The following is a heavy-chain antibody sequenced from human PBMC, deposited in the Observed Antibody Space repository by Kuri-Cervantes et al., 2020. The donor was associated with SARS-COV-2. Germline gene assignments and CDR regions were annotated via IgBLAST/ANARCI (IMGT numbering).Heavy chain of an antibody. CDR3: ALVNDYYYYMDV. CDR2: ISSSSTI. Sequence: GGSLRLSCTVSGDSISSSRYYWGWIRQPPGKGLEWVSSISSSSTIYYADSVKGRFTISRDNAKNSLYLQMNSLRAEDTAVYYCALVNDYYYYMDVWGKGTTVTVSS. D-gene: IGHD4-23*01. J-gene: IGHJ6*03. CDR1: GDSISSSRYY. V-gene: IGHV3-69-1*02.